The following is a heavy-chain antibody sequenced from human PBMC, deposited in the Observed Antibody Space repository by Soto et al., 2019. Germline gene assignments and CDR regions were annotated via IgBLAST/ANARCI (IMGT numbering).Heavy chain of an antibody. CDR1: GFTFSSYA. J-gene: IGHJ4*02. V-gene: IGHV3-23*01. D-gene: IGHD5-18*01. Sequence: GGSLRLSCAASGFTFSSYAMSWVRQAPGKGLEWVSAISGSGGSTYYADSVKGRFTISRDNSKNTLYLQMNSLRAEDTAVYYCAKERTDVDTAMVKWGYYFDYWGQGTLVTVSS. CDR3: AKERTDVDTAMVKWGYYFDY. CDR2: ISGSGGST.